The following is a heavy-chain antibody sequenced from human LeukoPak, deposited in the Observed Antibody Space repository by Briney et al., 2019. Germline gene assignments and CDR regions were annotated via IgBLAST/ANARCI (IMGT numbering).Heavy chain of an antibody. D-gene: IGHD2-2*01. CDR2: INPSGGSP. V-gene: IGHV1-46*01. Sequence: VASVTVSCKPSVYTFPNYYMQWVRQAPGKGVEGMGIINPSGGSPSYAQKFQGRVTITRDTSTSTVYMELSSLTSEDTAVTYLSRDGGRHIVIAAAAMSRIDAFDIWGQGAMVTVSS. CDR3: SRDGGRHIVIAAAAMSRIDAFDI. J-gene: IGHJ3*02. CDR1: VYTFPNYY.